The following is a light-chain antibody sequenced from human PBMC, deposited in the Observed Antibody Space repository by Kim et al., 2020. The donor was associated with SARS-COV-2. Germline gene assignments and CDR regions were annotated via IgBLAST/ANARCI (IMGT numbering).Light chain of an antibody. CDR1: SSNIGSNY. Sequence: QSVLTQPPSASGTPGQRVTISCSGSSSNIGSNYVYWYQQLPGTAPKVLIYRNNQRPSGVPERFSGSKSDTSASLAISGLRSEDEADYYCAAWDDSLSGPVLFGGGTKLTVL. CDR2: RNN. J-gene: IGLJ2*01. V-gene: IGLV1-47*01. CDR3: AAWDDSLSGPVL.